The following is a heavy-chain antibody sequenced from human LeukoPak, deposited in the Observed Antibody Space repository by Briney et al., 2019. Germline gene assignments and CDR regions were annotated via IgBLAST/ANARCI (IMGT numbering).Heavy chain of an antibody. CDR2: TYYSVST. V-gene: IGHV4-59*01. CDR1: GGSIRSYY. Sequence: SETLSLTCTVSGGSIRSYYWSWIRQPPGKGLEWIGYTYYSVSTNYNPSLKSRATMSIDTSKNQFSLRLSSVTAADTAVYYCARVFSQQLWAFDIWGQGTMVTVSS. J-gene: IGHJ3*02. CDR3: ARVFSQQLWAFDI. D-gene: IGHD6-13*01.